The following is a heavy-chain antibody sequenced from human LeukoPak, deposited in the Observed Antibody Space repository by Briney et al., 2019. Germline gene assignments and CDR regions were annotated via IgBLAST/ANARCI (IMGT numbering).Heavy chain of an antibody. V-gene: IGHV3-7*01. Sequence: PGGSLRLSCAASGFTFSSYWMSWVRQAPGKGLEWVANIKQDGSEKYYVDSVKGRFTISRDNAKNSLYLQMNSLRAEDTAVYYCAREEYHDYVWGSYRYTSSWGQGTLVTVSS. CDR1: GFTFSSYW. J-gene: IGHJ4*02. CDR2: IKQDGSEK. CDR3: AREEYHDYVWGSYRYTSS. D-gene: IGHD3-16*02.